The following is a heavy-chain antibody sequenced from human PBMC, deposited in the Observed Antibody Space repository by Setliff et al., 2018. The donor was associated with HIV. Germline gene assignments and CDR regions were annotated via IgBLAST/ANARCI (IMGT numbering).Heavy chain of an antibody. J-gene: IGHJ3*02. D-gene: IGHD3-16*01. Sequence: SETLSLTCSVSGDSISSSPNCWGWIRQPPGKGLEWIGSIFYSGDTYYNPSLKSRLTISVDASKNQFSLKLGPVTAADTAVYYCGREKTSEGGGFDGFDIWGQGTMVTVSS. CDR3: GREKTSEGGGFDGFDI. CDR2: IFYSGDT. V-gene: IGHV4-39*07. CDR1: GDSISSSPNC.